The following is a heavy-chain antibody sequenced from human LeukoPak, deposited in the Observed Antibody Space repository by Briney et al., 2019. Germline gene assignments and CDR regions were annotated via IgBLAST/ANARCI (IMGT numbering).Heavy chain of an antibody. Sequence: GGSLRLSCAASGFTFSSYAMSWVRQAPGKGLEWVSTISGSGGRTYYADSVKGRFTISRDNSENTLYPQMNSLIAEDTAVYYCAKSGYNRFDYWGQGTRVTVSS. CDR2: ISGSGGRT. D-gene: IGHD5-24*01. CDR1: GFTFSSYA. J-gene: IGHJ4*02. CDR3: AKSGYNRFDY. V-gene: IGHV3-23*01.